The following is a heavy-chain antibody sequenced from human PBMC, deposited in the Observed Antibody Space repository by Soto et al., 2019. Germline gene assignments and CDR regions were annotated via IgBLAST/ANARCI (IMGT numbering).Heavy chain of an antibody. CDR3: VRDASRLLGYHVDV. CDR2: IHSIGST. J-gene: IGHJ6*01. Sequence: QVQLQESGPGLVKPSQTLSLTCTVTGASISSGGYYWTWIRQHPGKGLEWLAYIHSIGSTYDNPSLTGRAAISMDTPKNQCSLKVTSVTAADSAVYYCVRDASRLLGYHVDVWGQGTTVTVSS. CDR1: GASISSGGYY. D-gene: IGHD6-25*01. V-gene: IGHV4-31*03.